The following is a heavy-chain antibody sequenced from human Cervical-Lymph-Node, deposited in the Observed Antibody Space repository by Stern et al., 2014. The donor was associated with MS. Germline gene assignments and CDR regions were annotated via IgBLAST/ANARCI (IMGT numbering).Heavy chain of an antibody. CDR3: ATVFGNTTEQLVYYYYGMDV. CDR2: LDPEAGET. V-gene: IGHV1-24*01. Sequence: VQLVESGAEVKKPGASVKVSCKVSGYTLTELSIHWVRQAPGKGFEWMGGLDPEAGETIYAERFQGRVTMTEDTSTETAYMELSSLRSEDTAVYYCATVFGNTTEQLVYYYYGMDVWGQGTTVTVSS. J-gene: IGHJ6*02. D-gene: IGHD6-6*01. CDR1: GYTLTELS.